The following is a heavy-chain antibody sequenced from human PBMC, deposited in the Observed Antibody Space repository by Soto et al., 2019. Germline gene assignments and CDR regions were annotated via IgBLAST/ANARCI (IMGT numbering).Heavy chain of an antibody. CDR2: IYGSGRGI. V-gene: IGHV3-23*05. J-gene: IGHJ4*02. CDR3: ARGGSRRLQLLFVFDS. D-gene: IGHD1-1*01. CDR1: GLPHSSFA. Sequence: EVQLLESGGGLVQPGGSLRLSCTASGLPHSSFAMMWVRQAPGKGLECVSGIYGSGRGIEYADSVKGRFTISRDNSKNTLYLQMNGLRAEDTAVYYCARGGSRRLQLLFVFDSWGQGTLVTVSS.